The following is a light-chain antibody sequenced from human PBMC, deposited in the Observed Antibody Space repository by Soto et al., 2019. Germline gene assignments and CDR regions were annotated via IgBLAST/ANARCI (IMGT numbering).Light chain of an antibody. J-gene: IGKJ2*01. CDR3: QQLSNLYT. CDR2: DAS. V-gene: IGKV3-11*01. CDR1: QSVSSY. Sequence: EIVLTQSPATLSLSPGERATLSCRASQSVSSYLGWYQQKPGQAPRLLIYDASNRAAGIPARFSGSGSGTDFTLTIRSLEPEDFAVYYCQQLSNLYTFGQGTKLEIK.